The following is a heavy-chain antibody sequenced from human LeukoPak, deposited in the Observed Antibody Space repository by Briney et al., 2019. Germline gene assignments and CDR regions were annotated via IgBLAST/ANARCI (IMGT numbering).Heavy chain of an antibody. CDR3: VRDERPVEYYDKNGARFGS. V-gene: IGHV1-2*02. J-gene: IGHJ5*01. CDR2: MNPKSGGT. D-gene: IGHD3-22*01. CDR1: GYTFARQY. Sequence: ASVKVSCKASGYTFARQYIHWVRQAPGQGLEWMGWMNPKSGGTNYAQKFQGRVIMTRDTSINTAYMELTSLQSNDTAVYSCVRDERPVEYYDKNGARFGSWGQGTMVTVSS.